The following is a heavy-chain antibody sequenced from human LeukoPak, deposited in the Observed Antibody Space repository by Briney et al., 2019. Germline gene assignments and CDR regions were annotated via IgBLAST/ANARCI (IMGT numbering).Heavy chain of an antibody. CDR1: GFTFSSFW. D-gene: IGHD3-10*01. Sequence: HPGGSLRLSCVASGFTFSSFWMTWIRQAPGKGLEWVANIRQDSNEIYYVDSVKGRFTISRDNAKNSLYLQMNSLRAEDTAVYYCASDFRGMFDYWGQGTLVTVSS. CDR2: IRQDSNEI. V-gene: IGHV3-7*01. CDR3: ASDFRGMFDY. J-gene: IGHJ4*02.